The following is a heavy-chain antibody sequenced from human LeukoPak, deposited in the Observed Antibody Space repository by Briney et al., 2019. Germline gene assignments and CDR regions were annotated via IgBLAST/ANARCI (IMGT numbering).Heavy chain of an antibody. D-gene: IGHD3-16*01. CDR2: ISSSGSTI. CDR3: AKGPLMITFGELDP. V-gene: IGHV3-11*04. CDR1: GFTFSDYY. Sequence: GGSLRLSCAASGFTFSDYYMSWIRQAPGKGLEWVSYISSSGSTIYYADSVKGRFTISRDNAKNSLYLQMNSLRAEDTAVYYCAKGPLMITFGELDPWGQGTLVTVSS. J-gene: IGHJ5*02.